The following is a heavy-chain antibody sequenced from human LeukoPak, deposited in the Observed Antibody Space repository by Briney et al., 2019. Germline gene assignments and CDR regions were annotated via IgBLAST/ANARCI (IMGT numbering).Heavy chain of an antibody. D-gene: IGHD6-19*01. CDR2: FDPEDGET. J-gene: IGHJ5*02. CDR3: ATRPLEVVAGTGSWFDP. V-gene: IGHV1-24*01. Sequence: ASVKVSCKVSGYTLTELSMHWVRQAPGKGLEWMGGFDPEDGETIYAQKFQGRVTMTEDTSTDTAYMELSSLRSEDTAVYYCATRPLEVVAGTGSWFDPWGQGTLVTVSS. CDR1: GYTLTELS.